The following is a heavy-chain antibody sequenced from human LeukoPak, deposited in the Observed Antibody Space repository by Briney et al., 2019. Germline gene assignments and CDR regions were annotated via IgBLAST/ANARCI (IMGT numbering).Heavy chain of an antibody. V-gene: IGHV1-24*01. CDR3: AGGWNGGYHYYYYGMDV. CDR1: GNTLIELS. Sequence: GASVRVSCKVSGNTLIELSTHWVRQAPGKGLEWMGGFDPEDGDTIYAQKFLGRVTMTEDISTDTAYMELSSLRSEDTAVYYCAGGWNGGYHYYYYGMDVWGKGTTVTVSS. J-gene: IGHJ6*04. CDR2: FDPEDGDT. D-gene: IGHD1-1*01.